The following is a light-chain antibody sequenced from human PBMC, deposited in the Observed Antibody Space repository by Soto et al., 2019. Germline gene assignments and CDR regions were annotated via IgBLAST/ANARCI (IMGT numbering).Light chain of an antibody. J-gene: IGKJ1*01. CDR3: QQTYSTPRT. Sequence: DIQMTQSPSSLSASVGDRVTITCRASESFTSHLNWYQQKPGKAPKLLIYAGSSLQSGVPSRFSGSGSGTDFTFTISSLQREDSATYYCQQTYSTPRTFGQGTKV. CDR1: ESFTSH. V-gene: IGKV1-39*01. CDR2: AGS.